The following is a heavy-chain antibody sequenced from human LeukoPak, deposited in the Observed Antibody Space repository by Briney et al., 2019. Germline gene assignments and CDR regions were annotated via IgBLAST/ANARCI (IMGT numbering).Heavy chain of an antibody. CDR3: AKVGSMTTVIFYFDY. V-gene: IGHV3-23*01. Sequence: GGSLRLSCAASGFTFSSYAMSWVRQAPGMGLEWVSAISGSGGSTYYADSVKGRFTISRDNSKNTLYLQMNSLRAEDTAVYYCAKVGSMTTVIFYFDYWGQGTLVTVSS. CDR1: GFTFSSYA. J-gene: IGHJ4*02. D-gene: IGHD4-17*01. CDR2: ISGSGGST.